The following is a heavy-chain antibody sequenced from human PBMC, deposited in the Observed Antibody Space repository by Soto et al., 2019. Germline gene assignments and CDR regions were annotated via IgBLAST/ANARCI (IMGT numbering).Heavy chain of an antibody. CDR3: ARDKSSLYFGSSYGMDV. CDR1: GGSFISYV. Sequence: SVKVSCKASGGSFISYVTSWVRQAPGQGLEWLGGISPMFGTPNYAQKFQGRLTITADESTSTAYMQMSSLRSEDTAVYYCARDKSSLYFGSSYGMDVWGQGTTVTVSS. V-gene: IGHV1-69*13. J-gene: IGHJ6*02. D-gene: IGHD3-10*01. CDR2: ISPMFGTP.